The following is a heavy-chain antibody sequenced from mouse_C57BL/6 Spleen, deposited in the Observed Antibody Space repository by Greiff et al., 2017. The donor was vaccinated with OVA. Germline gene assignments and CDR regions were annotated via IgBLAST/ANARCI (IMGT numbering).Heavy chain of an antibody. CDR3: TRERITDYYFDD. D-gene: IGHD1-3*01. CDR2: IYPGNSDT. CDR1: GYTFTSYW. Sequence: VQLQQSGTVLVRPGASVKMSCKTSGYTFTSYWMHWVKQRPGQGLEWIGAIYPGNSDTSYNQKFKGKAKLTAVTSASTAYMELSSLTNEDSAVYYCTRERITDYYFDDWGKGTTVTVSS. J-gene: IGHJ2*01. V-gene: IGHV1-5*01.